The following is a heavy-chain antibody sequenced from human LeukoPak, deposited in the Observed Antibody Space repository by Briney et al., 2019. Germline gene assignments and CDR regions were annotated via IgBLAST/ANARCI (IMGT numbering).Heavy chain of an antibody. J-gene: IGHJ6*02. D-gene: IGHD5-12*01. CDR1: GFPLYDFA. CDR2: ICWDSGSL. CDR3: AKDIGPRNSGYLYYYYYYGMDV. V-gene: IGHV3-9*01. Sequence: GRSPRISCGAPGFPLYDFALHWGPEAPGKGPERVSGICWDSGSLGYADSVKGRFTISRDNAKNSLYLQMDSLRAEDTALYYCAKDIGPRNSGYLYYYYYYGMDVWGQGTTVTVSS.